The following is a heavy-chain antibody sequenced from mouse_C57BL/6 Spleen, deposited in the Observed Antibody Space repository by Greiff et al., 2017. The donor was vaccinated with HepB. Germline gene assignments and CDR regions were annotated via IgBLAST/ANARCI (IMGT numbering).Heavy chain of an antibody. D-gene: IGHD2-4*01. CDR2: IDPSDSVT. Sequence: VQLQQPGAELVRPGSSVKLSCKASGYTFTSYWMHWVKQRPIQGLEWIGNIDPSDSVTHYNQKFKDKATLTVDKSSSTAYMQLSSLTSEDSAVYYCARSDYDSGFAYWGQGTLVTVSA. J-gene: IGHJ3*01. V-gene: IGHV1-52*01. CDR3: ARSDYDSGFAY. CDR1: GYTFTSYW.